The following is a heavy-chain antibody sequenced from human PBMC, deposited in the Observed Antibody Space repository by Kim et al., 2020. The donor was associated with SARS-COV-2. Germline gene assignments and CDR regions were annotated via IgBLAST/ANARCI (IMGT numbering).Heavy chain of an antibody. V-gene: IGHV4-59*01. CDR3: ARLGLLWFGDPRGWFDP. D-gene: IGHD3-10*01. J-gene: IGHJ5*02. Sequence: KSRVTISVDTSKTQFSLKLSSVTAADTAVYYCARLGLLWFGDPRGWFDPWGQGTLVTVSS.